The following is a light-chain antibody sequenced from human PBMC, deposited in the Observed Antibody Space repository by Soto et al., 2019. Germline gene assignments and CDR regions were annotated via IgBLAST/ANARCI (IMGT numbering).Light chain of an antibody. CDR2: LNN. CDR1: SSNIGAGYD. V-gene: IGLV1-40*01. J-gene: IGLJ2*01. Sequence: QAVLTQQPSMSGAPGQRVTISCTGSSSNIGAGYDVHWYQQLPGTPPKLLIYLNNDRPSGVPDRFSGSKSGTSASLAITRLRADDEAVYYCQSSDNSLPGLVIFGGGTKVTVL. CDR3: QSSDNSLPGLVI.